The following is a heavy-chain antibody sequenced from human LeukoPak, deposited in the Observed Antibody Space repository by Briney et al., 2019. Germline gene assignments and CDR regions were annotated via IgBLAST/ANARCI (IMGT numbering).Heavy chain of an antibody. CDR2: INHSGSA. D-gene: IGHD2-15*01. CDR3: ARGQPPYSDGSTYYAGGFYYYDN. CDR1: GGSFSGYY. V-gene: IGHV4-34*01. Sequence: SETLSLTCAVYGGSFSGYYWSWIRQTPGQGLEWIGEINHSGSAKYNPSLKSRVTISVTLSKNQFSLDLSSVTAADTGVYYCARGQPPYSDGSTYYAGGFYYYDNWGQGTLVTVSS. J-gene: IGHJ4*02.